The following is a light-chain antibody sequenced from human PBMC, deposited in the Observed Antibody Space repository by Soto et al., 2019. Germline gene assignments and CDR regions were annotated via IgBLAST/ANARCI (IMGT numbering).Light chain of an antibody. CDR2: DVS. Sequence: QPVLTQPRSVSGSPGQSVTISCTGTSSDVGGYGYVSWYQQHPGKAPKLMIYDVSRRPSGVPDRFSGSKSGNTASLTISGLQTEDEADYYCCSYAGSYTLVFGGGTKLTVL. V-gene: IGLV2-11*01. CDR3: CSYAGSYTLV. J-gene: IGLJ2*01. CDR1: SSDVGGYGY.